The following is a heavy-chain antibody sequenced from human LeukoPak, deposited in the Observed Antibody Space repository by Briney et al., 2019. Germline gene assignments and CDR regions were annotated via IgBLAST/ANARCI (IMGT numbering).Heavy chain of an antibody. CDR2: IIPIFGTA. D-gene: IGHD2-2*01. V-gene: IGHV1-69*05. CDR1: GGTFSSYA. Sequence: ASVKVSCKASGGTFSSYAISWVRQAPGQGLEWMGRIIPIFGTAHYAQKFQGRVTITTDETTSTAYMELSSLRSEDTAVYYCAGYRPIVVVPGGRGAFDIWGQGTMVTVSS. CDR3: AGYRPIVVVPGGRGAFDI. J-gene: IGHJ3*02.